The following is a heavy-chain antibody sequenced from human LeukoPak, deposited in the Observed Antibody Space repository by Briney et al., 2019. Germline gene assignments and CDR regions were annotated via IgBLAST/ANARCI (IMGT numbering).Heavy chain of an antibody. CDR1: GFTFSSYG. V-gene: IGHV3-33*01. J-gene: IGHJ4*02. D-gene: IGHD5-12*01. CDR2: IWYDGTNK. CDR3: ARDHYGGYAYSDY. Sequence: GESLKISCVASGFTFSSYGMHWVRQAPGKGLEWVAVIWYDGTNKYYADSVKGRFTISRDNSKNTLYLQMNSLRAEDTAVYYCARDHYGGYAYSDYWGQGALVIVSS.